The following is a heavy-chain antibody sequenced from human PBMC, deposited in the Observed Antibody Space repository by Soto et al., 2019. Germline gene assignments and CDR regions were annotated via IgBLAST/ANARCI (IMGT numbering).Heavy chain of an antibody. J-gene: IGHJ6*02. V-gene: IGHV3-21*01. CDR3: ARDEGWGFGELLSVGFYYYGMDV. D-gene: IGHD3-10*01. CDR2: ISSSSSYI. CDR1: GFTFSSYS. Sequence: EVQLVESGGGLVKPGGSLRLSCAASGFTFSSYSMNWVRQAPGKGLEWVSSISSSSSYIYYADSVKGRFTISRDNAKNSRYLQRNSLRAEDTAVYYCARDEGWGFGELLSVGFYYYGMDVWGQGTTVTVSS.